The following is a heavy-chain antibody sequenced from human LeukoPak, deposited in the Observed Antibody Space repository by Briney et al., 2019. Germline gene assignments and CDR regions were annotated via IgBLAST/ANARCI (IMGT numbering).Heavy chain of an antibody. Sequence: GGSLRLSCAAPGFTVSSNYMIWVRQAPGKVLEWVSVIYSGDSTYYADSVKGRFTISRDNSKNTLYLQMNNLRAEDTAVYYCARVGVSDAFDIWGQGTMVTVSS. V-gene: IGHV3-66*01. D-gene: IGHD3-10*01. CDR3: ARVGVSDAFDI. CDR1: GFTVSSNY. J-gene: IGHJ3*02. CDR2: IYSGDST.